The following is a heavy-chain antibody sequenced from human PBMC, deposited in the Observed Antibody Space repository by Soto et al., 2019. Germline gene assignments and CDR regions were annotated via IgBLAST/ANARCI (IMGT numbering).Heavy chain of an antibody. V-gene: IGHV3-7*01. D-gene: IGHD6-25*01. Sequence: GGSLRLSCAASGFTFSSYWMSWVRQAPGKGLEWVANIKQDGSEKYYVDSVKGRFTISRDNAKNSLYLQMNSLRAEDTAVYYCARDKRPVPIGDAFDIWGQGTMVTVSS. CDR3: ARDKRPVPIGDAFDI. CDR2: IKQDGSEK. J-gene: IGHJ3*02. CDR1: GFTFSSYW.